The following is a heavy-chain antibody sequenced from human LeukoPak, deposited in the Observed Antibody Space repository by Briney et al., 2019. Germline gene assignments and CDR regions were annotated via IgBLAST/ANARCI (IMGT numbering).Heavy chain of an antibody. CDR2: ICSSGSTI. CDR3: ARDGRVDYCSSTSCYNTYYYYGMDV. Sequence: PGGSLRLSCAASGFTFSSYEMNWVRQAPGKGLEWVSYICSSGSTIYYADSVKGRFTISRDNAKNSLYLQMNSLRAEDTAVYYCARDGRVDYCSSTSCYNTYYYYGMDVWGQGTTVTVSS. CDR1: GFTFSSYE. V-gene: IGHV3-48*03. J-gene: IGHJ6*02. D-gene: IGHD2-2*02.